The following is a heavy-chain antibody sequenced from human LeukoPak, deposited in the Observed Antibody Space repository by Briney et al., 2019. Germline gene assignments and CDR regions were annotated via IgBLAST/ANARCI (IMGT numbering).Heavy chain of an antibody. CDR1: GGSISSYY. CDR2: IYYSGST. D-gene: IGHD3-22*01. CDR3: ARGYYYDSSGYSTGPKFYYYYYYMDV. J-gene: IGHJ6*03. V-gene: IGHV4-59*01. Sequence: TSETLSLTCTVSGGSISSYYWSWIRQPPGKGLEWIGYIYYSGSTNYNPSLKSRVTISVDTSKNQFSLKLSSVTAADTAVYYCARGYYYDSSGYSTGPKFYYYYYYMDVWGKGTTVTVSS.